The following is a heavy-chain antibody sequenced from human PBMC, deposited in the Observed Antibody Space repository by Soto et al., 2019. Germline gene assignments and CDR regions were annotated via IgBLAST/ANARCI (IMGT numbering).Heavy chain of an antibody. Sequence: PSETLSLTCAVSGGSISSSNWWSWVRQPPGKGLEWIGEIYHSGSTNYNPSLKSRVTISVDKSKNQFSLKLSSVTAADTAVYYCARDRYYDSSGYYSDWGQGTLVTVSS. V-gene: IGHV4-4*02. D-gene: IGHD3-22*01. CDR3: ARDRYYDSSGYYSD. CDR2: IYHSGST. CDR1: GGSISSSNW. J-gene: IGHJ4*02.